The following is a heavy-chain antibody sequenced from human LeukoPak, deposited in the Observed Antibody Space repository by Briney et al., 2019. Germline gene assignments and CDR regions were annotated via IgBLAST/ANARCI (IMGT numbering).Heavy chain of an antibody. J-gene: IGHJ5*02. D-gene: IGHD2-2*01. V-gene: IGHV3-30*04. CDR1: GFTFSSNA. CDR2: ISYDGSNK. CDR3: AKDPTGSSTSQTP. Sequence: PGGSLRLSCAASGFTFSSNAMHWVRQAPGKGLEWVAVISYDGSNKYYADSVKGRFTISRDNSKNTLYLQMNSLRAEDTAVYYCAKDPTGSSTSQTPWGQGTLVTVSS.